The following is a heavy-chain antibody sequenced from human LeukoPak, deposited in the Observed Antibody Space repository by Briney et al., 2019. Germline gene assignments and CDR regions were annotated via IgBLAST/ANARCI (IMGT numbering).Heavy chain of an antibody. J-gene: IGHJ6*03. Sequence: SETLSPTCTVSGYSITTNYYWAWIRQSPGTGRGWIGSVYHNGETYYNPSLKSRVLISVDTSKSESSLRLTSVAAADTAVYYCVTPRSWELSDMAVWGKGTTVIVSS. V-gene: IGHV4-38-2*02. CDR1: GYSITTNYY. D-gene: IGHD1-26*01. CDR2: VYHNGET. CDR3: VTPRSWELSDMAV.